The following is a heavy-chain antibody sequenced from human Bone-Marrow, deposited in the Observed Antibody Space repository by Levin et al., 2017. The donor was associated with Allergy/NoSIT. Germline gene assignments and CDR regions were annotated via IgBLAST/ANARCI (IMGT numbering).Heavy chain of an antibody. CDR2: ISADGTYI. J-gene: IGHJ6*02. CDR3: ARGATDFWSAFDVGLGTNYAMDV. V-gene: IGHV3-21*01. Sequence: GGSLRLSCVASEFTLSTYTINWVRQAPGKGLEWVSSISADGTYIYYAESVKRRFTISRDNAKNSLSLQMNSLIVEDTAIYYCARGATDFWSAFDVGLGTNYAMDVWGQGTTVNVSS. CDR1: EFTLSTYT. D-gene: IGHD3-3*01.